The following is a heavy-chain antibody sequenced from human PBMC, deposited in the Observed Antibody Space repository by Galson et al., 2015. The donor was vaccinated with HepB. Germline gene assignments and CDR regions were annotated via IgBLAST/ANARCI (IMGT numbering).Heavy chain of an antibody. CDR2: ISAYNGNT. D-gene: IGHD2-21*01. Sequence: SVKVSCKASGYTFTSYGISWVRQAPGQGLEWMGWISAYNGNTNYAQKFQGRVTVTTDTSTSTAYMELRSLSSDDTALYYCARVCQRGDGRPNPYYGMDVWGQGTTVTVSS. CDR3: ARVCQRGDGRPNPYYGMDV. V-gene: IGHV1-18*01. CDR1: GYTFTSYG. J-gene: IGHJ6*02.